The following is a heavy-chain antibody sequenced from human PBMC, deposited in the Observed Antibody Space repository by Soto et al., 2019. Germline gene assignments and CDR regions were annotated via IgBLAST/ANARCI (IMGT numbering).Heavy chain of an antibody. CDR2: IYYSGST. D-gene: IGHD3-3*01. CDR3: ASGGGLLRYYYGMDV. V-gene: IGHV4-39*01. CDR1: GGSISSSSYY. Sequence: PSETLSLTCTVSGGSISSSSYYWGWIRQPPGKGLEWIGSIYYSGSTYYNPSLKSRVTISVDTSKNQFSLKLSSVTAADTAVYYCASGGGLLRYYYGMDVWGQGTTVTVS. J-gene: IGHJ6*02.